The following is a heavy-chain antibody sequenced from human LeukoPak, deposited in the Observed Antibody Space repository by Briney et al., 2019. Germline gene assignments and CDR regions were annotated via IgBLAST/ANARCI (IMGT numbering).Heavy chain of an antibody. CDR3: ARVRSPRWGFDY. J-gene: IGHJ4*02. Sequence: SETLSLTCAIYGGSFSGHYWSWIRQAPGKGLEWIGEINHSGSTNYNPSLKSRVTISVDTSKNQFSLKVTSVTAADTAVYYCARVRSPRWGFDYWGQGTLVTVSS. V-gene: IGHV4-34*01. CDR1: GGSFSGHY. D-gene: IGHD3-16*01. CDR2: INHSGST.